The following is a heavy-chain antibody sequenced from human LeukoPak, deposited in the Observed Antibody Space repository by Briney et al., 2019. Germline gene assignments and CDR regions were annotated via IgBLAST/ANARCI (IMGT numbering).Heavy chain of an antibody. V-gene: IGHV4-59*08. CDR3: ARRSRSANDY. CDR1: GDSISNNY. D-gene: IGHD4/OR15-4a*01. CDR2: IYYTGSA. Sequence: PSETLSLTCTVSGDSISNNYRSWIRQPPGKGLEWIGYIYYTGSAIYNPSLKSRVTISVDTSKNQLSLKVNSVTAADTAVYYCARRSRSANDYWGQGTLVTVSS. J-gene: IGHJ4*02.